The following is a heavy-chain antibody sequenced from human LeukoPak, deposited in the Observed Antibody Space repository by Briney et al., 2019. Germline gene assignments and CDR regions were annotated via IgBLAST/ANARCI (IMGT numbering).Heavy chain of an antibody. CDR1: GGSISSSTYY. V-gene: IGHV4-39*01. J-gene: IGHJ4*02. Sequence: SETLSLTCTVSGGSISSSTYYWGWIRQPPGKGLEWIGSFDYSGSIYYNPSLQSRVTISVDTSKNQFSLKLSSVTAADTAVYYCARRGGLGIRGDYYFDYWGQGTVVTVSS. CDR2: FDYSGSI. CDR3: ARRGGLGIRGDYYFDY. D-gene: IGHD3-16*01.